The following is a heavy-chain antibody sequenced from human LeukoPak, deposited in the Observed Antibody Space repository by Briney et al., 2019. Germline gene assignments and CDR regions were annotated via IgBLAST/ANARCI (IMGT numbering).Heavy chain of an antibody. Sequence: PGGSLRLSCAVSGFTFGNYGMHWVRQAPGKGLEWVALISYDGSSEYYADSVKGRFTISRDNSKNTLYLQMNSLRAEDTAVYYCAKEGTYYYDSSVGYWGQGTLVTVSS. CDR3: AKEGTYYYDSSVGY. CDR1: GFTFGNYG. D-gene: IGHD3-22*01. V-gene: IGHV3-30*18. J-gene: IGHJ4*02. CDR2: ISYDGSSE.